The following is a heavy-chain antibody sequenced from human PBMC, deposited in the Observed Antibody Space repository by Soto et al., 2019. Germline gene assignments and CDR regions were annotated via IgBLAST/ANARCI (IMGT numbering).Heavy chain of an antibody. CDR2: ISYDGSNK. J-gene: IGHJ1*01. Sequence: QVQLVESGGGVVQPGRSLRLSCAASGFTFSSYGMHWVRQAPGKGLEWVAVISYDGSNKYYADSVKGRFTISRDNSKNTLYLQMNSLRAEDTAVYYCAKSQGHSSGGTLAEYFQHWGQGTLVTVSS. D-gene: IGHD6-19*01. V-gene: IGHV3-30*18. CDR1: GFTFSSYG. CDR3: AKSQGHSSGGTLAEYFQH.